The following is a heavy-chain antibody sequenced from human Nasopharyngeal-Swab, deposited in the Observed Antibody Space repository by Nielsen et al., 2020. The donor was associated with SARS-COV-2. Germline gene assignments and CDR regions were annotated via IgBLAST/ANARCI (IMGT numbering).Heavy chain of an antibody. CDR2: MYESGKT. CDR3: AREDTIKFGELVVGDAFDI. V-gene: IGHV4-39*07. D-gene: IGHD3-16*02. Sequence: WIRQPPGKGLEWIGSMYESGKTYYNPSLKSRVTISVDTSKNQFSLKLNSVTAADTAVYFCAREDTIKFGELVVGDAFDIWSQGIIVTVSS. J-gene: IGHJ3*02.